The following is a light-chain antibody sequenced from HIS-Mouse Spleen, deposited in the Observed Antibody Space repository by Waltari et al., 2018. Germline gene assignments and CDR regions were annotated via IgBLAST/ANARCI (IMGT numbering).Light chain of an antibody. Sequence: QSALTQPRSVSGSPAQPVTISCTGTSSDVGGYNYVSWYQQHPGKAPKLMIYDVSNRPSGVPDRFSGSKSGNTASLTISGLQAEDEADYYCCSYAGSYTYVVFGGGTKLTVL. J-gene: IGLJ2*01. V-gene: IGLV2-11*02. CDR3: CSYAGSYTYVV. CDR2: DVS. CDR1: SSDVGGYNY.